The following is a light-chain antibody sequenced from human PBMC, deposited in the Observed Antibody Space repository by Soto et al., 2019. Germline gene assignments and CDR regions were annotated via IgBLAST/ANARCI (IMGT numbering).Light chain of an antibody. Sequence: EIVMTQSPVTLSVSPGERATVSCRTSQRVNSNLAWYQQKPGQVPRLDIYGPSTRAIGIPDRFSGSGSGTEFTLTISSLQSEDFAVYYCHQYHEWPMTFGQGTRLEI. CDR1: QRVNSN. V-gene: IGKV3-15*01. J-gene: IGKJ5*01. CDR3: HQYHEWPMT. CDR2: GPS.